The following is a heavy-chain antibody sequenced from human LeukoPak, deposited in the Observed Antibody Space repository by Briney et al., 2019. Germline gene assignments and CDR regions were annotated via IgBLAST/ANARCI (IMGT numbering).Heavy chain of an antibody. Sequence: SETLSLTCTVSGGSISSSSSYWGWIRQPPGKGLEWIGSIYYSGSTYYNPSLKSRVTISVDTSKNQFSLKLSSVTAADTAVYYCARHLVRDIVVVPAALDYWGQGTLVTVSS. CDR1: GGSISSSSSY. J-gene: IGHJ4*02. CDR2: IYYSGST. D-gene: IGHD2-2*01. V-gene: IGHV4-39*01. CDR3: ARHLVRDIVVVPAALDY.